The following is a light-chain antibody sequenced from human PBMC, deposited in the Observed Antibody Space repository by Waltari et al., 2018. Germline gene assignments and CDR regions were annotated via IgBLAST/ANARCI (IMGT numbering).Light chain of an antibody. CDR1: EDVSIY. V-gene: IGKV3-11*01. CDR3: QQRRNWPPLT. CDR2: DAS. J-gene: IGKJ4*02. Sequence: ETVLTQSPATLSLSPGERATLPCRASEDVSIYLAWYHQKPGQAPRLLIYDASNRATGIPARFSGSGSGTDFTLTISSLEPEDFALYYCQQRRNWPPLTFGGGTKVE.